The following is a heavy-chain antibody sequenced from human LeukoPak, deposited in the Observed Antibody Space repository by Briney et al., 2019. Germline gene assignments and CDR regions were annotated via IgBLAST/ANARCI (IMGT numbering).Heavy chain of an antibody. Sequence: GGSLRLSCAASGFTFDDYAMHWVRQAPGKGLEWVSLIWGYGYGTLYADSVKGRFTIYRDNSKDSLYLQMHSLKTEDTALYYCAKDSDDSGYDLGGSDYWGQGTLVTVSS. J-gene: IGHJ4*02. CDR1: GFTFDDYA. CDR3: AKDSDDSGYDLGGSDY. V-gene: IGHV3-43*02. D-gene: IGHD5-12*01. CDR2: IWGYGYGT.